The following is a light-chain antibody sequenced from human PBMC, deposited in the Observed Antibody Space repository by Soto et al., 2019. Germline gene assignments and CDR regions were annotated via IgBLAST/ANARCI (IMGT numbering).Light chain of an antibody. J-gene: IGKJ3*01. CDR2: DAS. CDR1: QSVNNY. Sequence: EIVLTQSPDTLSLSPGERATLSCRASQSVNNYLAWYQQVLGQAPRLLIYDASKRATGIPARFSGSGSGTDFTLTISSLEPEDSAVYYCQLRSNWIFTFGPGTKVEI. CDR3: QLRSNWIFT. V-gene: IGKV3-11*01.